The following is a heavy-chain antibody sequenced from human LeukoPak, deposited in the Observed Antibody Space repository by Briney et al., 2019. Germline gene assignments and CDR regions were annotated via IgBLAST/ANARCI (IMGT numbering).Heavy chain of an antibody. CDR1: GYTFTSYG. CDR3: ARQGGYCSSTSCPNWFDP. J-gene: IGHJ5*02. Sequence: ASVKVSCKASGYTFTSYGISGVRQAAGQGLEGMGWSSAYNGNTNYAQKLQGRVTMTTDTSTSTAYMELRSLRSDDTAVYYCARQGGYCSSTSCPNWFDPWGQGTLVTVSS. CDR2: SSAYNGNT. V-gene: IGHV1-18*01. D-gene: IGHD2-2*01.